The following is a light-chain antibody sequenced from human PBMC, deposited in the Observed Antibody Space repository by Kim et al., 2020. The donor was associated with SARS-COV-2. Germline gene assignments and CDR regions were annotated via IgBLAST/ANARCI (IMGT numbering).Light chain of an antibody. CDR2: TNN. Sequence: QSVLTQPPSASATPGQWVTISCSGSTSNIGSNTVHWYQQLPGAAPKLLIHTNNQRPSGVPDRFSGSKSGTSASLAISGLQSEDEADYYCATWDDSLSGQVFGGGTQLTVL. V-gene: IGLV1-44*01. J-gene: IGLJ3*02. CDR3: ATWDDSLSGQV. CDR1: TSNIGSNT.